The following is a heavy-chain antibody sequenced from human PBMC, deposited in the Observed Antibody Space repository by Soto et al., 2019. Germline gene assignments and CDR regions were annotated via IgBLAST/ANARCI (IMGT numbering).Heavy chain of an antibody. CDR2: IYYSGST. V-gene: IGHV4-30-4*08. J-gene: IGHJ4*02. D-gene: IGHD3-10*01. CDR3: GRILMNYYRLDY. CDR1: GASINSGDYY. Sequence: SETLSLTSTVSGASINSGDYYSSWIPQPPGKGLEWIGHIYYSGSTYYNPSLKSRAGISLDSSKSQVSLKLTSVTAADPAVYFCGRILMNYYRLDYWGRGPLVTVGS.